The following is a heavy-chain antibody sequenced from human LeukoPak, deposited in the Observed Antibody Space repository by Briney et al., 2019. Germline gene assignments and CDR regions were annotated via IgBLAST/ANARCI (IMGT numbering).Heavy chain of an antibody. J-gene: IGHJ4*02. Sequence: GGSLRLSCAASGFTVSNMYMTWVRQAPGKGLEWVSLIYGDGRTSYADSVKGRCTISRDNSKNTLDLQVNSLRAEDTAVYYCARLYDGSAYHADHFDYWGQGTLVTVSS. V-gene: IGHV3-53*01. CDR3: ARLYDGSAYHADHFDY. D-gene: IGHD3-22*01. CDR2: IYGDGRT. CDR1: GFTVSNMY.